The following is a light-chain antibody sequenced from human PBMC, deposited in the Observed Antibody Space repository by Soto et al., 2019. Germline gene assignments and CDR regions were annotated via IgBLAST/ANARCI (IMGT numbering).Light chain of an antibody. V-gene: IGKV1-8*01. Sequence: AIRMTQSPSSFSASTGDRVTITCRASQGISSYLAWYQQKPGKAPKLLIYAPATLQRGAPSRFSAGGSGTDFTLTISRLQSEDFATYYCQQDLSYPYTFGQGTKLEI. CDR2: APA. CDR3: QQDLSYPYT. J-gene: IGKJ2*01. CDR1: QGISSY.